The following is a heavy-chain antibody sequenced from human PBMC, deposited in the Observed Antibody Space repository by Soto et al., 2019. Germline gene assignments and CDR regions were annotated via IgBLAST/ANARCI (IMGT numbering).Heavy chain of an antibody. Sequence: QIQLVQSGGEVKKPGASVKVSCKASGYTFRSYGISWVGQAPGQELEWEGWINAYNGDTHYAPKFQDRITLTTETATDTAYMELRSLRLDDTAVYYCARDWSRYYDNSGLIWFYWGQGSLVTVSS. J-gene: IGHJ4*02. D-gene: IGHD3-22*01. CDR1: GYTFRSYG. V-gene: IGHV1-18*04. CDR2: INAYNGDT. CDR3: ARDWSRYYDNSGLIWFY.